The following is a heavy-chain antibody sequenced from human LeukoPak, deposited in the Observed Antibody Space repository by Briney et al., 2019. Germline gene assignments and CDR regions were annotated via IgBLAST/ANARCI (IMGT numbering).Heavy chain of an antibody. CDR3: ARHFRLLWFDP. CDR2: IYYSGST. J-gene: IGHJ5*02. V-gene: IGHV4-39*01. CDR1: GGSISSSSYY. Sequence: SETLSLTCTVSGGSISSSSYYWGWIRQPPGEGLEWIGSIYYSGSTYYNPSLKSRVTISVDTSKNQFSLKLSSVTAADTAVYYCARHFRLLWFDPWGQGTLVTVSS. D-gene: IGHD2-15*01.